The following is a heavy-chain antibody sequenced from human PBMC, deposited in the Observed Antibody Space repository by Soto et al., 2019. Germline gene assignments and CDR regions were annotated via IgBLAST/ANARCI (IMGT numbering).Heavy chain of an antibody. Sequence: GGSPRLSCAASGFTFSSYSMNWVRQAPGKGLEWVSYISSSSSTIYYADSVEGRFTISRDNAKNSLYLQMNSLRDEDTAVYYCARGGYSYGSRIYGMDVWGQGTTVTVSS. J-gene: IGHJ6*02. D-gene: IGHD5-18*01. CDR1: GFTFSSYS. V-gene: IGHV3-48*02. CDR3: ARGGYSYGSRIYGMDV. CDR2: ISSSSSTI.